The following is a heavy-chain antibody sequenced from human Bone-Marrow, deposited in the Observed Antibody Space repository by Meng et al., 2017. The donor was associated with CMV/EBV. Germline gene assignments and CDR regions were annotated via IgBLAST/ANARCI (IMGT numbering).Heavy chain of an antibody. D-gene: IGHD1-1*01. J-gene: IGHJ5*02. CDR1: GDTFSNYA. V-gene: IGHV1-69*05. CDR3: ARVRVTATTQYKENWFDP. Sequence: SVKVSCKASGDTFSNYAFSWVRQAPGQGLGWMGGIIPMFGTTNYAQKFQGRVTIRTDESTTTAYMELSSLRSNDTAVYYCARVRVTATTQYKENWFDPWGQGTLVTVSS. CDR2: IIPMFGTT.